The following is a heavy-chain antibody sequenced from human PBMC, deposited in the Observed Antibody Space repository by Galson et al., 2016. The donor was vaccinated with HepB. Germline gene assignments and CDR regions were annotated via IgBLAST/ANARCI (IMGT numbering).Heavy chain of an antibody. Sequence: SLRLSCAVSGFSFSSYWMSWVRQAPGKGLEWVANIKQDGSEKYYVDSVKGRFTISRDNAKNSLFLQMISLRAEDTAVYYCARDLWAEAGTGDGFDVWGQGTMVAVSS. CDR2: IKQDGSEK. CDR3: ARDLWAEAGTGDGFDV. J-gene: IGHJ3*01. CDR1: GFSFSSYW. D-gene: IGHD6-19*01. V-gene: IGHV3-7*01.